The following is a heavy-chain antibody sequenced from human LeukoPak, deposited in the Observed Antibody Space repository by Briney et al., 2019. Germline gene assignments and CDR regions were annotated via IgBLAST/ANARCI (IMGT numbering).Heavy chain of an antibody. J-gene: IGHJ4*02. V-gene: IGHV3-30*04. D-gene: IGHD3-10*01. Sequence: GGSLRLSCAASGFTFSRHPMHWVRQAPGKGLEWVTIISFDGSGKYYADSVKGRFTISRDNSKSTVYLQLDSLSPEDTATYYCARETSAPGSYLDFWGRGTLVTVSS. CDR3: ARETSAPGSYLDF. CDR1: GFTFSRHP. CDR2: ISFDGSGK.